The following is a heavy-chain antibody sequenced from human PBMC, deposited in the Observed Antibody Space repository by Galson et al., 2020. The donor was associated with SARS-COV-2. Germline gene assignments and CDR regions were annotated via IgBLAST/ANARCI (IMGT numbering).Heavy chain of an antibody. CDR1: GLIFSNYG. CDR2: IWNDGSNE. CDR3: AKGGPPRGGEGQIVATTDTRLFDY. V-gene: IGHV3-33*06. Sequence: GGSLRLSCAAYGLIFSNYGTNWVRQAPGKGLEWVAVIWNDGSNEYYADSVKGRFTIFRDNSKNTLYLQMNSLRVEDTAVYYCAKGGPPRGGEGQIVATTDTRLFDYWGQGTLVTVSS. J-gene: IGHJ4*02. D-gene: IGHD5-12*01.